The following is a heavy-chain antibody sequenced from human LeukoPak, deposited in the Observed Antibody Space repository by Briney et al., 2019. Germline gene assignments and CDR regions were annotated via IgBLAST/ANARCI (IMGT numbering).Heavy chain of an antibody. CDR3: ARDRYYNYGMDV. CDR1: GFTVSSNY. J-gene: IGHJ6*02. Sequence: RGSLRLSCAASGFTVSSNYMSWVRQAPGKGLEWVSVIYSGGSTYYADSVKGRFTISRDNSKNTLYLQMNSLRAEDTAVYYCARDRYYNYGMDVWGQGTTVTVSS. CDR2: IYSGGST. V-gene: IGHV3-66*01.